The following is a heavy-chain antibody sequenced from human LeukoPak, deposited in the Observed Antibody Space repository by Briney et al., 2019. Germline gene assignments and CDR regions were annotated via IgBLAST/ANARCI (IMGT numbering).Heavy chain of an antibody. CDR2: ISYDGSNK. D-gene: IGHD5-18*01. Sequence: GGSLRLSCAASGLTFSSYAMHWVRQAPGKGLEWVAVISYDGSNKYYADSVKGRFTISRDNSKNTLYLQMNSLRAEDTAVYYCARDRYSYDYALDCWGQGTLVTVSS. J-gene: IGHJ4*02. CDR3: ARDRYSYDYALDC. CDR1: GLTFSSYA. V-gene: IGHV3-30*04.